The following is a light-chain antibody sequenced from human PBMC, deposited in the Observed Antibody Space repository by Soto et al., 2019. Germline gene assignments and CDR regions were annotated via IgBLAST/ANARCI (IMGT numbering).Light chain of an antibody. CDR1: QSISSW. V-gene: IGKV1-5*01. CDR3: QQYNNFWT. Sequence: DIQMTQSPSALSASVGDRVTITCRASQSISSWLAWYQQKPGKAPRLLIYDASYLERVVPSRFSGSGSGTEFTLTTSDLQPDDLATYYCQQYNNFWTFGPGTKVDIK. CDR2: DAS. J-gene: IGKJ1*01.